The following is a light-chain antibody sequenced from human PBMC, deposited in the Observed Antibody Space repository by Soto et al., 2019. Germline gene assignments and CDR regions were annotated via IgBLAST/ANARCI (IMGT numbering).Light chain of an antibody. CDR3: QLTYGPPHT. J-gene: IGKJ1*01. V-gene: IGKV1-39*01. CDR2: DVS. Sequence: IEVSQSRSSLSACRGDRVNISFRASQSISKYLAWYQKKPGKAPDLLIYDVSTLQSGVPSRFSGSGSGTHFSLTISRLQPADFPTYSSQLTYGPPHTFAQGTRVDIK. CDR1: QSISKY.